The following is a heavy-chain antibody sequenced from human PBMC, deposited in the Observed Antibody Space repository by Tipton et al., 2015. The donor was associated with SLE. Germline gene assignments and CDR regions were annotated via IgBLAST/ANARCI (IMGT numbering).Heavy chain of an antibody. D-gene: IGHD2-8*02. CDR2: VYTSGRT. V-gene: IGHV4-4*08. CDR3: ARSSGYCSGNSCSTALDH. Sequence: TLSLTCTVSGGSINDYYWNWIRQPPGKGLKWIGYVYTSGRTNYNPSLKSRVTLSADASKNQFSLKLTSLTAADTAVYYCARSSGYCSGNSCSTALDHWGLGTLVTVSS. J-gene: IGHJ4*02. CDR1: GGSINDYY.